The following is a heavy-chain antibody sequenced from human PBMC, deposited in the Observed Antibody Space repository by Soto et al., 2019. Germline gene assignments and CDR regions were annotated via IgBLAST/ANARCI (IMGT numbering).Heavy chain of an antibody. Sequence: GESLKISCHGSGYTFFSFWIVWVRQVPGKGLEWVGRIDPGDSSATYSPTFQGHVTISADRSTRSGYLQWRSLRASDTAIYFCASRYCSRADCYSDSWGQGSLVTVSS. CDR1: GYTFFSFW. J-gene: IGHJ4*02. V-gene: IGHV5-10-1*01. CDR2: IDPGDSSA. CDR3: ASRYCSRADCYSDS. D-gene: IGHD2-2*01.